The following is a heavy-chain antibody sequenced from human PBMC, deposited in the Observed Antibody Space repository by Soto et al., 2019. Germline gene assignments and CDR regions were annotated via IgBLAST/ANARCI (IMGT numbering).Heavy chain of an antibody. J-gene: IGHJ5*02. CDR3: ARTRATLLWFGENNCFDP. Sequence: QVQLVQSGAEVKKPGASVKVSCKASGYTFTSYGISWLRQAPGQGLEWMGWISAYNGNTNYAQKLQGRVTMTTDTSTSTAYMELRSLRSDDTAVYYCARTRATLLWFGENNCFDPWGQGTLVTVSS. CDR1: GYTFTSYG. D-gene: IGHD3-10*01. V-gene: IGHV1-18*01. CDR2: ISAYNGNT.